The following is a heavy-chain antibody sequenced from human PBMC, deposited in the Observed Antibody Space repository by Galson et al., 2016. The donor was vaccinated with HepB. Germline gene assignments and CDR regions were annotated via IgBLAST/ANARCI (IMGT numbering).Heavy chain of an antibody. V-gene: IGHV3-33*01. CDR2: XWYXGSNK. Sequence: SLRLSCAASGFTFNSFGMHWVRQAPGKGLXXVAXXWYXGSNKYYGDSVKGRXTISRDNSKNTLYLQMNSLRAEDTAIYYCAREAPIAAPGANDCWGQGTQVTVSS. D-gene: IGHD6-13*01. J-gene: IGHJ4*02. CDR3: AREAPIAAPGANDC. CDR1: GFTFNSFG.